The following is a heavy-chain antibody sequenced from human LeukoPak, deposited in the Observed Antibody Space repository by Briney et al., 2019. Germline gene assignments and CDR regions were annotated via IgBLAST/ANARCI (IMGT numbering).Heavy chain of an antibody. CDR1: GFTFSSYS. V-gene: IGHV3-7*01. CDR3: ARIRGPFLTYPDDAFDI. D-gene: IGHD3-9*01. J-gene: IGHJ3*02. CDR2: IKQDGSEK. Sequence: GGSLRLSCAASGFTFSSYSMNRVRQAPGKALEWVANIKQDGSEKKYVDSVKGRFTISRDNAKNSLYLQMNSLRAEDTAVYYCARIRGPFLTYPDDAFDIWGQGTVVIVSS.